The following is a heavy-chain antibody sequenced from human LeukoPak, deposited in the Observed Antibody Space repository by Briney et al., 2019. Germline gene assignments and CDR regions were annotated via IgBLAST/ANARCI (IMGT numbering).Heavy chain of an antibody. CDR3: ARWRTVTGGGHYFDY. CDR1: GFTFSSYV. D-gene: IGHD4-17*01. V-gene: IGHV3-33*05. CDR2: MSYDGSNK. Sequence: GGSLRLPCAASGFTFSSYVMHWVRQAPGKGREGVAVMSYDGSNKYYADPVKGRFTISRDNSKNTLYLQMNSLRAEDTAVYYCARWRTVTGGGHYFDYWGQGTLVTVSS. J-gene: IGHJ4*02.